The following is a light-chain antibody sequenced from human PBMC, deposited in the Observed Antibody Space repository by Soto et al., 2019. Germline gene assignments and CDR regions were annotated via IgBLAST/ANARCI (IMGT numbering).Light chain of an antibody. CDR2: DAS. CDR3: QQRSNWPALT. CDR1: QSVSSY. V-gene: IGKV3-11*01. J-gene: IGKJ4*01. Sequence: IVLTHSPATLALSPGERATLSCRASQSVSSYLAWYQQKPGQAPRLLIYDASNRATGIPARFSGSGSGTDFTLTISSLEPEDFAVYYCQQRSNWPALTFGGGTKVDI.